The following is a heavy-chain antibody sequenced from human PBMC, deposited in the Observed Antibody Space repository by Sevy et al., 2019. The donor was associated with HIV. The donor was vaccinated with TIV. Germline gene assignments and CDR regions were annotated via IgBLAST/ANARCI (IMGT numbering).Heavy chain of an antibody. J-gene: IGHJ4*02. V-gene: IGHV3-23*01. Sequence: GGSLRLSCAASGFTFSNYAMSWVRQAPGKGLEWVSAITGSGGSTYYADSVKGRFTISRDNSKNTLHLQMNGLRAEDAAVYYCAKGDTTAAGTESYFDYWGQGTLVTVSS. D-gene: IGHD6-13*01. CDR1: GFTFSNYA. CDR2: ITGSGGST. CDR3: AKGDTTAAGTESYFDY.